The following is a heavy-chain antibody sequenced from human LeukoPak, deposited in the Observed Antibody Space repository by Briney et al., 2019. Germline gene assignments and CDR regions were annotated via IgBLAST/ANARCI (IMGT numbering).Heavy chain of an antibody. CDR3: ARGYDFWSGYYSYYLDY. Sequence: PGRSLRLSCAASGFTFDDYAMHWVRQAPGKGLEWVSGISWNSGSIGYADSVKGRFTISRDNAKNSLYLQMNSLRAEDTAVYYCARGYDFWSGYYSYYLDYWGQGTLVTVSS. V-gene: IGHV3-9*01. CDR1: GFTFDDYA. CDR2: ISWNSGSI. D-gene: IGHD3-3*01. J-gene: IGHJ4*02.